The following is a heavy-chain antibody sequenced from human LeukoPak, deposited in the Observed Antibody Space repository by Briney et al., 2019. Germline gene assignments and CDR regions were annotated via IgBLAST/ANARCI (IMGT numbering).Heavy chain of an antibody. J-gene: IGHJ4*02. D-gene: IGHD2/OR15-2a*01. Sequence: GGSLRLSCAASGFTFSSYEMNWVRQAPGKGLDWVSYISISGSIIYYADSVKGRFTISRDNTKNSLYLQMNSLRAEDTAVYYCARDGTYYDFWGQGILVTAS. CDR1: GFTFSSYE. CDR2: ISISGSII. V-gene: IGHV3-48*03. CDR3: ARDGTYYDF.